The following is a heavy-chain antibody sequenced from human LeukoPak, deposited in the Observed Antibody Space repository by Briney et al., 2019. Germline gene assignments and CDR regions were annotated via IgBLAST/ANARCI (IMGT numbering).Heavy chain of an antibody. D-gene: IGHD3-9*01. CDR3: ARDPLRTYYDILTGPEVYYFDY. CDR1: GYTFTSYG. J-gene: IGHJ4*02. V-gene: IGHV1-18*01. CDR2: ISAYNGNT. Sequence: ASVKVSCKASGYTFTSYGISWVRQAPGQGLEWMGWISAYNGNTNYAQKLQGRVTMITDTSTSTAYMELRSLRSDDTAVYYCARDPLRTYYDILTGPEVYYFDYWGQGTLVTVSS.